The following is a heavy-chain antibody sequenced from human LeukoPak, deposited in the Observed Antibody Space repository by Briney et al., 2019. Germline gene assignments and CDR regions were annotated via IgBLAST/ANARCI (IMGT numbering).Heavy chain of an antibody. J-gene: IGHJ4*02. D-gene: IGHD3-10*01. CDR2: ISGSGGST. V-gene: IGHV3-23*01. CDR3: AKLSLLWFGEFESPFDY. CDR1: GFTFSSYA. Sequence: GSLRLSCAVSGFTFSSYAMSWVRQAPGKGLEWVSTISGSGGSTYYADSVKGRFTISRDNSKNTLYLQMNSLRAEDTAVYYCAKLSLLWFGEFESPFDYWGQGTLVTVSS.